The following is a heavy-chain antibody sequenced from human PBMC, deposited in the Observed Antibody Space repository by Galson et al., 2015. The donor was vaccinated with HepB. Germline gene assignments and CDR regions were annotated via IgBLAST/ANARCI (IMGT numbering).Heavy chain of an antibody. J-gene: IGHJ6*02. D-gene: IGHD3-10*01. CDR3: GKALRPTAIRYYGMDV. CDR1: GFNFSSYA. V-gene: IGHV3-23*01. Sequence: SLRLSCAASGFNFSSYAMGWVRQPPGRGLEWVSVIGGSGTTFYVDSVKGRFTISRDSSKNTLYLQMNSLTADDTAVYYCGKALRPTAIRYYGMDVWGQGTTVTVSS. CDR2: IGGSGTT.